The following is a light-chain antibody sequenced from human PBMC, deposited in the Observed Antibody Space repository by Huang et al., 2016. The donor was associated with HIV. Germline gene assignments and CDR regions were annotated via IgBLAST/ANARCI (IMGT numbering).Light chain of an antibody. CDR3: QQYDTSPWT. Sequence: DIVMTQSPDSLAVSLGERATINCKSSQSVLYRSNNKKYLAWYQQKPGQPPKRLIYWASTRESGVPDRFTGSGSGTDFSLTISSLQAEDVAVYYCQQYDTSPWTFGQGTKVEIK. V-gene: IGKV4-1*01. CDR2: WAS. J-gene: IGKJ1*01. CDR1: QSVLYRSNNKKY.